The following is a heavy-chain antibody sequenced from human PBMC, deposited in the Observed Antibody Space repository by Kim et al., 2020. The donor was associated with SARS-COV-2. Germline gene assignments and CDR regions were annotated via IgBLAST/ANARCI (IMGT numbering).Heavy chain of an antibody. CDR2: IYHSGST. Sequence: SETLSLTCTVSGYSISTGYYWGWIRQPPGMRLEYIGTIYHSGSTYYNPPLKSRVTISVDTSKNQVSLNLSSVTAADTAVYYCARVWGRRDSGYDYYFDYWGQGTLVTVSS. V-gene: IGHV4-38-2*02. J-gene: IGHJ4*02. CDR3: ARVWGRRDSGYDYYFDY. CDR1: GYSISTGYY. D-gene: IGHD5-12*01.